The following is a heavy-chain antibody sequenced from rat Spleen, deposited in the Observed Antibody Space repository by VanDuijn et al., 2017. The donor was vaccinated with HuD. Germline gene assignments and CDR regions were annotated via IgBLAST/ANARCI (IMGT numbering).Heavy chain of an antibody. CDR2: ITNTGVGT. D-gene: IGHD1-6*01. V-gene: IGHV5-31*01. J-gene: IGHJ2*01. Sequence: EVQLVESGGGLVQPGRSLKISCVASGFTFNNYWMTWIRQAPGKGLEWVASITNTGVGTYYPDSVKGRFTISRDNAKSTLYLQMNSLRSEDTATYYCTRDNMYTTDYYPDYFEYWGQGVMVTVSS. CDR3: TRDNMYTTDYYPDYFEY. CDR1: GFTFNNYW.